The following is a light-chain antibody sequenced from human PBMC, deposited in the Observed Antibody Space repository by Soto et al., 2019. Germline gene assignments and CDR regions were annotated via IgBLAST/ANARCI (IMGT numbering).Light chain of an antibody. J-gene: IGKJ2*01. Sequence: DIQMTQFPPTLSASIGDRVTIACRASQTISSSLAWYQQKPGKAPKLLIYKASTLETGVPSRFSGSGSGTEFTLTISSLQPDDCATYYCQQYDSYSPYTFGQGTRLELK. V-gene: IGKV1-5*03. CDR1: QTISSS. CDR2: KAS. CDR3: QQYDSYSPYT.